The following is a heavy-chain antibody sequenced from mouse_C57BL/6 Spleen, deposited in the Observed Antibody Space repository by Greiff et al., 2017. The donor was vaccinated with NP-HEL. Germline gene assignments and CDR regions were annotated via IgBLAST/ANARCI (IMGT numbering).Heavy chain of an antibody. V-gene: IGHV1-82*01. CDR1: GYAFSSSW. Sequence: QVQLQQSGPELVKPGASVKISCKASGYAFSSSWMNWVKQRPGKGLEWIGRIYPGDGDTNYNGKFKGKATLTADKSSSTAYMQLSSLTSEDSAVYFCARRLPSYAMDYWGQGTSVTVSS. CDR3: ARRLPSYAMDY. CDR2: IYPGDGDT. D-gene: IGHD1-2*01. J-gene: IGHJ4*01.